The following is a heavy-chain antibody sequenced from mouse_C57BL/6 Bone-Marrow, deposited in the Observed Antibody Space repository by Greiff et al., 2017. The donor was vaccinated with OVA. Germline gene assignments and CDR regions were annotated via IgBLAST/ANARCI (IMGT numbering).Heavy chain of an antibody. CDR2: ISSGGSYT. V-gene: IGHV5-6*02. J-gene: IGHJ2*01. Sequence: EVMLVESGGDLVKPGGSLKLSCAASGFTFSSYGMSWVRQTQDKRLEWVATISSGGSYTYYPDSVKGRFTISRDTANNTPYLHMSGQKSEDTAMYYCARRGGFDYWGQGTTLTVSS. CDR3: ARRGGFDY. CDR1: GFTFSSYG.